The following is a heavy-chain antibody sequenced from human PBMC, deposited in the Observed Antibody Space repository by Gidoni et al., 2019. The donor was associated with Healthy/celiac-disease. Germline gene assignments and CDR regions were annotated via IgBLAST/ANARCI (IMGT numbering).Heavy chain of an antibody. CDR3: AAGNRNDGGGLSGMDV. D-gene: IGHD1-20*01. CDR1: GGSISSSNW. J-gene: IGHJ6*02. V-gene: IGHV4-4*02. Sequence: QVQLQESGPGLVKPSGTLSLTCAVSGGSISSSNWWSWVRQPPGKGLEWSGEIYHSGSTNYNPALKRRVTIPVDKSKKQFSLKLSSVTGADTGVYYWAAGNRNDGGGLSGMDVWGQGTTVNVSS. CDR2: IYHSGST.